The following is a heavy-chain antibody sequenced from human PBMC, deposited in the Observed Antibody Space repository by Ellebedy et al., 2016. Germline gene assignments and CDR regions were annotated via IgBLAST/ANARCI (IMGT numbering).Heavy chain of an antibody. CDR2: ISAGSDTT. Sequence: GESLKISXTASGFNFNTFFMSWVRQAPGKGLEWVSTISAGSDTTRLADSVKGRFTISRDNAKNSVYLQMNSLRGEDTALYYCARGVGGTSLNWFDPWGQGTLVTVSS. V-gene: IGHV3-21*01. D-gene: IGHD3-16*01. CDR1: GFNFNTFF. CDR3: ARGVGGTSLNWFDP. J-gene: IGHJ5*02.